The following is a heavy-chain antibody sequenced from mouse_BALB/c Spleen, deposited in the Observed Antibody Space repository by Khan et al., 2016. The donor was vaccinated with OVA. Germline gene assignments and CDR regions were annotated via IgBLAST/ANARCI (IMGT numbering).Heavy chain of an antibody. CDR2: INPSNGYT. J-gene: IGHJ3*01. CDR1: GYTFTSYT. Sequence: QVQLKQSGAELARPGASVKMSCKASGYTFTSYTIHWIKKRPGQGLEWIGYINPSNGYTNYNQKFKDQATLTTDKSSTTAYLQLSSLTSDDSAVYDCVRDGAYHRDDGWLAYWGQGTLVTVSA. V-gene: IGHV1-4*01. CDR3: VRDGAYHRDDGWLAY. D-gene: IGHD2-14*01.